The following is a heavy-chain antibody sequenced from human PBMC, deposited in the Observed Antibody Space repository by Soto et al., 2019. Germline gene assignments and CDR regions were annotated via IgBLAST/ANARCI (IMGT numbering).Heavy chain of an antibody. V-gene: IGHV3-48*02. D-gene: IGHD3-16*01. J-gene: IGHJ4*02. CDR2: ISRTVSTI. Sequence: EVQLVGSGGGLVQPRGSLRVSCAASGFSFRSSSMNWVRQAPGKGLEWISYISRTVSTIDYADSVKVRFTISRDNAKNSLYLQMNSLRDEDTAIYYCAKDKGERSFDYWGQGTLVTVSS. CDR1: GFSFRSSS. CDR3: AKDKGERSFDY.